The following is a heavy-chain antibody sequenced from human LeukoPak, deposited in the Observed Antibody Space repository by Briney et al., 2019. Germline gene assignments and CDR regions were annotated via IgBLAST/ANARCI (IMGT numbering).Heavy chain of an antibody. D-gene: IGHD3-10*01. V-gene: IGHV4-59*01. CDR3: ARDLYTSGSGSYYNNWFDP. Sequence: SETLSLTCTVSGGSISSYYWSWIRQPPGKGLEWIGYIYYSGSTNYNPSLKSRVTISVDTSKNQFSLKLSSVTAADTAVYYCARDLYTSGSGSYYNNWFDPWGQGTLVTVSS. CDR2: IYYSGST. CDR1: GGSISSYY. J-gene: IGHJ5*02.